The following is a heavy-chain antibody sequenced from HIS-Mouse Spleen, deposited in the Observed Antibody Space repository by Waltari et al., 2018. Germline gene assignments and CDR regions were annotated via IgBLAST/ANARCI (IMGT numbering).Heavy chain of an antibody. J-gene: IGHJ6*02. CDR3: TTDLRSGSYYYYYYYGMDV. D-gene: IGHD1-26*01. CDR1: GFTFSNAW. CDR2: IKSKTDGVTT. V-gene: IGHV3-15*01. Sequence: AASGFTFSNAWMSWVRHAPGKGLECVGRIKSKTDGVTTDYAAPVKGRFTISRDDSKNTQYLQMNSLKTEDTAVYYCTTDLRSGSYYYYYYYGMDVWGQGTTVTVSS.